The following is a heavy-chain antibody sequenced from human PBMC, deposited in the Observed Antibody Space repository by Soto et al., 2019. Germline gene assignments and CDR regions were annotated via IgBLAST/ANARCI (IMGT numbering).Heavy chain of an antibody. V-gene: IGHV3-21*01. CDR3: ARDFLPDVWSGYYRDYFDY. CDR1: GFTFSSYS. J-gene: IGHJ4*02. Sequence: GGSLRLSCAASGFTFSSYSMNWVRQAPGKGLEWVSSISSSSSYIYYADSVKGRFTISRDNAKNSLYLQMNSLRAEDTAVYYCARDFLPDVWSGYYRDYFDYWGQGTLVTV. CDR2: ISSSSSYI. D-gene: IGHD3-3*01.